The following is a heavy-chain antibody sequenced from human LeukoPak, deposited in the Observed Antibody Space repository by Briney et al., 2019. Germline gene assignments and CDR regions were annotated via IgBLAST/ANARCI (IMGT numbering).Heavy chain of an antibody. Sequence: PSETLSLTCTVSGGSISRDRYYWDWIRQPPGKGLEWIGTISYSGTTYYNPSLKSRVTISVDTSKNQFSLKLSSVTAADTAVYYCATSYSSSWPEIDYWGQGTLVTVSS. J-gene: IGHJ4*02. CDR2: ISYSGTT. CDR3: ATSYSSSWPEIDY. V-gene: IGHV4-39*01. D-gene: IGHD6-13*01. CDR1: GGSISRDRYY.